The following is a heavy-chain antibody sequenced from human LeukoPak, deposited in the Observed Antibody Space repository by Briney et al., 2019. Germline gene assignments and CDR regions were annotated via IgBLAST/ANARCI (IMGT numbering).Heavy chain of an antibody. CDR3: AKGGRSGYYLPILSSLFDY. Sequence: GGSLRLSCAASGFTFSSYAMSWVRQAPGKGLEWVSAISGSGGSTYYADSVKGRFTISRDNSKNTLYLQMNSLRAEDTAVYYCAKGGRSGYYLPILSSLFDYWGQGTLVTVSS. J-gene: IGHJ4*02. CDR1: GFTFSSYA. CDR2: ISGSGGST. D-gene: IGHD3-3*01. V-gene: IGHV3-23*01.